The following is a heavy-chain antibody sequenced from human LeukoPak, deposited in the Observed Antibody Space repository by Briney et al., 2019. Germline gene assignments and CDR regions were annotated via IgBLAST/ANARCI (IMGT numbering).Heavy chain of an antibody. V-gene: IGHV3-23*01. CDR3: ALEGDGHNAPDY. D-gene: IGHD5-24*01. CDR1: GFIFSNYA. Sequence: GSLRLSCAASGFIFSNYAMSWVRQAPGKGLEWVSAIIGSGDHTYYADSVRGRFTISRDNSRNTLYLQMNSLRAEDTAVYHCALEGDGHNAPDYWGQGTLVTVSS. CDR2: IIGSGDHT. J-gene: IGHJ4*02.